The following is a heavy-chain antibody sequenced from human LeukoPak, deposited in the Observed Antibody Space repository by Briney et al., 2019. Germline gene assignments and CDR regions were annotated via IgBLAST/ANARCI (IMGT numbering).Heavy chain of an antibody. CDR1: GFTFSSYS. V-gene: IGHV3-74*01. Sequence: GGSLRLSCAASGFTFSSYSMNWVRQAPGKGLVWVSRINSDGSSTSYADSVKGRFTISRDNAKNTLYLQMNSLRAEDTAVYYCAREGGNWGVFDYWGQGTLVTVSS. D-gene: IGHD4-23*01. CDR2: INSDGSST. J-gene: IGHJ4*02. CDR3: AREGGNWGVFDY.